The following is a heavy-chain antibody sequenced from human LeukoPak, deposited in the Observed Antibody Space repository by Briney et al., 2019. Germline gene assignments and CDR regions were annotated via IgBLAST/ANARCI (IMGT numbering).Heavy chain of an antibody. CDR2: ISYDGRNK. D-gene: IGHD6-6*01. CDR3: GRESEQLGEEGYYYYYMDV. J-gene: IGHJ6*03. Sequence: GGSLRLSCAASGFTFSDYAMHWVRQAPGKGLEWVAVISYDGRNKYYADSVKGRFTISRDNSKNTLYLQMNSLRAEDTAVYYCGRESEQLGEEGYYYYYMDVWGKGTTVTVSS. CDR1: GFTFSDYA. V-gene: IGHV3-30*04.